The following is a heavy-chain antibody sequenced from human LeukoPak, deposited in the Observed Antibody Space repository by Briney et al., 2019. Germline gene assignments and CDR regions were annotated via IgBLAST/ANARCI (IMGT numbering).Heavy chain of an antibody. D-gene: IGHD6-6*01. V-gene: IGHV4-59*01. J-gene: IGHJ4*02. Sequence: SETLSLTCTVSGGSISSYYWSWIRQPPGKGLEWIGYIYYSGSTNYNPSLKSRVTISVDTSKNQFSLKLSSVAAADTAVYYCASGYSSSSSFGYWGQGTLVTVSS. CDR3: ASGYSSSSSFGY. CDR2: IYYSGST. CDR1: GGSISSYY.